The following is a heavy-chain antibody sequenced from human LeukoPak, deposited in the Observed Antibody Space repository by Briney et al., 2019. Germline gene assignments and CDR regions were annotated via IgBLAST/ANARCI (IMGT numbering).Heavy chain of an antibody. CDR2: IYASGIT. CDR3: ATTAGYSSSWPSDY. D-gene: IGHD6-13*01. CDR1: GGSISSGNYY. V-gene: IGHV4-61*02. Sequence: PSETLSLTCTVSGGSISSGNYYWSWIRLPAGKGLEWIGRIYASGITKYNPSLKSRVTISVDTSKNQFSLKLSSVTAADTAVYYCATTAGYSSSWPSDYWGQGTLVTVSS. J-gene: IGHJ4*02.